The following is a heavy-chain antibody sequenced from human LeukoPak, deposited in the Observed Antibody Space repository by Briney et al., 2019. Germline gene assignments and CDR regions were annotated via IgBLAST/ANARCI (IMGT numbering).Heavy chain of an antibody. CDR2: IRSKANSYAT. V-gene: IGHV3-73*01. Sequence: GGSLRLSCAASGFTFSGSAMHWVRQASGKGLEWVGRIRSKANSYATAYAASVKGRFTISRDDSKNTAYLQMNSLKTEDTAVYYCTRHVPNSGYANFDYGGQGTLVTVSS. D-gene: IGHD5-12*01. CDR3: TRHVPNSGYANFDY. J-gene: IGHJ4*02. CDR1: GFTFSGSA.